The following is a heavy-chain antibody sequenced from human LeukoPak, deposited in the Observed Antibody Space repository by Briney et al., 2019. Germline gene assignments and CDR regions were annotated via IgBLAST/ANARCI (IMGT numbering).Heavy chain of an antibody. J-gene: IGHJ6*03. CDR1: GGSISSSSYY. CDR3: ARGRVVPAAMAYYYYYYYMDV. D-gene: IGHD2-2*01. CDR2: IYYSGST. V-gene: IGHV4-39*01. Sequence: SETLSLTCTVSGGSISSSSYYWGWIRQPPGKGLEWIGSIYYSGSTYYNPSLKSRVTISVDTSKNQFSLKLSSVTAADTAVYYCARGRVVPAAMAYYYYYYYMDVWGKGTTVTASS.